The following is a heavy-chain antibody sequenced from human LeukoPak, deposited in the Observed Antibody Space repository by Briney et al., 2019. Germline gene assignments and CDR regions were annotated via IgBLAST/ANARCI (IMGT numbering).Heavy chain of an antibody. V-gene: IGHV3-23*01. CDR3: ATPGPDSSGYPWDPFDY. Sequence: ESGGSLRLSCAASGFTFSSYGMHWVRQAPGKGLEWVSAISGSGGSTYYADSVKGRFTISRDNSKNTLYLQMNSLRAEDTAVYYCATPGPDSSGYPWDPFDYWGQGTLVTVSS. D-gene: IGHD3-22*01. J-gene: IGHJ4*02. CDR2: ISGSGGST. CDR1: GFTFSSYG.